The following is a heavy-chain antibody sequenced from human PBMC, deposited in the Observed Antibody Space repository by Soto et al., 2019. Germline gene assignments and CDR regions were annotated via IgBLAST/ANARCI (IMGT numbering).Heavy chain of an antibody. J-gene: IGHJ4*02. Sequence: GGSLRLSCAASGFTFSYYSMNWVRQAPGWGLEWVSSISSSTTYISYADSVKGRFTISRDDAKNSLYLQMNSLRAEDTAVYYCARDPVGADSTFYLDSWGQVTLVTVSS. CDR1: GFTFSYYS. V-gene: IGHV3-21*01. D-gene: IGHD3-16*01. CDR3: ARDPVGADSTFYLDS. CDR2: ISSSTTYI.